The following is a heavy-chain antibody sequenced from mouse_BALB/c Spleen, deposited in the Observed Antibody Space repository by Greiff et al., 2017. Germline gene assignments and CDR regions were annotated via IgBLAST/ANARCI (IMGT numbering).Heavy chain of an antibody. D-gene: IGHD2-2*01. CDR2: ISSGGST. J-gene: IGHJ3*01. V-gene: IGHV5-6-5*01. Sequence: EVKLMESGGGLVKPGGSLKLSCAASGFTFSSYAMSWVRQTPEKRLEWVASISSGGSTYYPDSVKGRFTISRDNARNILYLQMSSLRSEDTAMYYCARGEGYDGFAYWGQGTLVTVSA. CDR3: ARGEGYDGFAY. CDR1: GFTFSSYA.